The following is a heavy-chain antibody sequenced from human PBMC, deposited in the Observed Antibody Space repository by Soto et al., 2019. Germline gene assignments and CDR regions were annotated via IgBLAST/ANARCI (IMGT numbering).Heavy chain of an antibody. CDR2: ISAYNGNT. J-gene: IGHJ1*01. Sequence: ASVEVSCKASGSTLTSYGISWVRQAPGQGLEWMGWISAYNGNTNYAQKLQGRVTMTTDTSTSTAYMELRSLRYADPAVYYCARAAPVAGGRPSNGADSARGSWRQVTRVTVAS. D-gene: IGHD2-21*02. CDR1: GSTLTSYG. CDR3: ARAAPVAGGRPSNGADSARGS. V-gene: IGHV1-18*04.